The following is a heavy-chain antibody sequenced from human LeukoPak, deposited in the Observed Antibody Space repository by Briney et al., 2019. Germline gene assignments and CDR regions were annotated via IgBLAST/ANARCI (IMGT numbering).Heavy chain of an antibody. CDR3: ARSPLLEIFGVALTDYYFDY. CDR2: ISAYNGNT. J-gene: IGHJ4*02. D-gene: IGHD3-3*01. CDR1: GYTFTSYG. Sequence: GASVKVSCKASGYTFTSYGISWVRQAPGQGLEWMGCISAYNGNTNYARKLQGRVTMTTDTSTSTAYMELRSLRSDDTAVYYCARSPLLEIFGVALTDYYFDYWGQGTLVTVSS. V-gene: IGHV1-18*01.